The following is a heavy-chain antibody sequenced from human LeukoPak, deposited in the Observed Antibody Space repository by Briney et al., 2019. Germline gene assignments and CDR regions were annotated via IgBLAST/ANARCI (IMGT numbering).Heavy chain of an antibody. CDR3: ARALRVSPFDY. CDR1: VGSISSYF. D-gene: IGHD6-13*01. CDR2: IFYTWST. J-gene: IGHJ4*02. V-gene: IGHV4-59*01. Sequence: PSETLSLTCTVSVGSISSYFWSWIRQPPGKGLELIGYIFYTWSTNYNPSLKNRVTISIETSKNQVSLNLSFVTAADTDVYYCARALRVSPFDYWGPGILVTVSS.